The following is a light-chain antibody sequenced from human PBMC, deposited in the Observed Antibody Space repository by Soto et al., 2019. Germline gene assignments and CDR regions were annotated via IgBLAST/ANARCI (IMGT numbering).Light chain of an antibody. Sequence: QSVLTQPASVSGSPGQSITISCTGTSSDVGHYNYVSWYQQHPGKAPKLMIYEVNNRPSGVSHRFSGSKSGNTASLTISGLXAEDEADYYCSSYTSSGTSSVFGTGTKVTVL. CDR2: EVN. J-gene: IGLJ1*01. CDR1: SSDVGHYNY. V-gene: IGLV2-14*01. CDR3: SSYTSSGTSSV.